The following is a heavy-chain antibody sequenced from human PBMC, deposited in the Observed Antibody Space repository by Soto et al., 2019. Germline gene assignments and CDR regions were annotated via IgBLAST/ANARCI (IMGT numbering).Heavy chain of an antibody. CDR2: IIPIFGTA. Sequence: QVQLVQSGAEVKKPGSSVKVSCKASGGTFSSYAISWVRQAPEQGLEWMGGIIPIFGTANYAQKFQGRVTITADKSTSTAYMELSSLRSEDTAVYYCARGVHCSSTSCYYYYGMDVWGQGTTVTVSS. V-gene: IGHV1-69*06. J-gene: IGHJ6*02. D-gene: IGHD2-2*01. CDR3: ARGVHCSSTSCYYYYGMDV. CDR1: GGTFSSYA.